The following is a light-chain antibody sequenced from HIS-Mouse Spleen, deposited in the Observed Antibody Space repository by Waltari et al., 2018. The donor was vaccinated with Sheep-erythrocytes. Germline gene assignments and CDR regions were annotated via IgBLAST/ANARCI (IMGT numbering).Light chain of an antibody. J-gene: IGLJ1*01. CDR1: NSDVGGYNY. Sequence: QSALTQPRSVSGSPGQSVTISCTGTNSDVGGYNYFSWYQQHPGKAPKLMIYDVSKRPSGVPDRFSGSKSGNTASLTISGLQAEDEADYYCCSYAGSYNHVFATGTKVTVL. V-gene: IGLV2-11*01. CDR2: DVS. CDR3: CSYAGSYNHV.